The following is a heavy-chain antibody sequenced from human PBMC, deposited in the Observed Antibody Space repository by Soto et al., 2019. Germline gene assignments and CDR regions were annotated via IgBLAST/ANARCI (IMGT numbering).Heavy chain of an antibody. V-gene: IGHV1-2*04. D-gene: IGHD2-15*01. CDR1: GYTFTGYY. J-gene: IGHJ4*02. Sequence: GASVKVSCKASGYTFTGYYMHWVRQAPGQGLEWMGWINPNTGGTNYAQKFQGWVTMTRDTSISTAYMELSRLRSDDTAVYYCARGGLVGQVGGGGDYWGQGTLVTVSS. CDR2: INPNTGGT. CDR3: ARGGLVGQVGGGGDY.